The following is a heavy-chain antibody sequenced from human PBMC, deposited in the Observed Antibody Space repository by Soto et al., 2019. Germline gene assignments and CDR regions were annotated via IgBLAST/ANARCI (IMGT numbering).Heavy chain of an antibody. J-gene: IGHJ6*01. Sequence: VQLVESGGGLVQPGGSLRLSCAASGFTFSSYDMHWVRQATGKGLEWVSAIGTAGDTYYPGSVKGRFTISRENAKNSLYLQMNSLRAGDTAVYYCARWGVSNYDILTGNSGEHYYYYGMDVW. D-gene: IGHD3-9*01. CDR1: GFTFSSYD. V-gene: IGHV3-13*01. CDR2: IGTAGDT. CDR3: ARWGVSNYDILTGNSGEHYYYYGMDV.